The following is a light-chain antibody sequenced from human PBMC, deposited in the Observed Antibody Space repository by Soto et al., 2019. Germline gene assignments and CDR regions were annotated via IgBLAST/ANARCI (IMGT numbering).Light chain of an antibody. CDR2: AAS. J-gene: IGKJ1*01. CDR3: LQDYNAPWT. Sequence: AIQMTQSPSSLSASVGDRVTITCRASQGIRNDLGWYQQKPGKAPKLLVYAASSLESGVPSRFSGSGSGTDFILTISSLQPEDFANYYCLQDYNAPWTFGQGTTVEI. CDR1: QGIRND. V-gene: IGKV1-6*01.